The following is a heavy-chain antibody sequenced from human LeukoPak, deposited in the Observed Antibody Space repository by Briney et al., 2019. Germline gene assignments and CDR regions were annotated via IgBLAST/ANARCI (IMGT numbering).Heavy chain of an antibody. D-gene: IGHD5-18*01. Sequence: GGSLRLSCAASGFTFSSYAMSWVRQAPGKGLEWVSGISWNSGSIGYADSVKGRFTISRDNAKNSLYLQMNSLRAEDTALYYCAKDRGGYSYGLDYWGQGTLVTVSS. J-gene: IGHJ4*02. V-gene: IGHV3-9*01. CDR2: ISWNSGSI. CDR3: AKDRGGYSYGLDY. CDR1: GFTFSSYA.